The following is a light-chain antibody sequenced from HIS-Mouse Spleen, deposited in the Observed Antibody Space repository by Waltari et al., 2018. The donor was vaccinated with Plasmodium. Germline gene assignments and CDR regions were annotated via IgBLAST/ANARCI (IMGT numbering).Light chain of an antibody. CDR2: EGS. Sequence: QSALTQPASVSGSPGQPLTISCPGTSRAVGSYTLVSWYQQHPGKAPKLMIYEGSKRPSGVSNRFSGSKSGNTASLTISGLQAEDEADYYCCSYAGSSTFVFGGGTKLTVL. V-gene: IGLV2-23*03. CDR1: SRAVGSYTL. J-gene: IGLJ3*02. CDR3: CSYAGSSTFV.